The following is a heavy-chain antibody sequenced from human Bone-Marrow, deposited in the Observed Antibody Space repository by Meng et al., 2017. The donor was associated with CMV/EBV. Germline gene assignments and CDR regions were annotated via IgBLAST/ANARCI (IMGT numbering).Heavy chain of an antibody. D-gene: IGHD3-16*01. CDR2: IIPILGIA. CDR1: GGTFSSYA. CDR3: ARGLGVTPGYGMDV. V-gene: IGHV1-69*10. Sequence: SVKVSCKASGGTFSSYAISWVRQAPGQGLEWMGGIIPILGIANYAQKFQGRVTITADKSTSTAYMELSSLRSEDTAVYYCARGLGVTPGYGMDVWGQGTTVTVSS. J-gene: IGHJ6*02.